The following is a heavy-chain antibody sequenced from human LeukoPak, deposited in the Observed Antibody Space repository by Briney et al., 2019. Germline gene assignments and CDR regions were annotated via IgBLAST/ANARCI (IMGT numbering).Heavy chain of an antibody. V-gene: IGHV4-34*01. J-gene: IGHJ4*02. CDR1: GGSFSGYY. CDR3: ARGDVGSRRYFDY. D-gene: IGHD5-24*01. Sequence: PSETLSLTCAVYGGSFSGYYWSWIRQPPGKGLEWIGEINHSGSTNYNPSLKSRVTISVDTSKNQFSLKLSSVTAADTAVYYCARGDVGSRRYFDYWGQGTLVTVSS. CDR2: INHSGST.